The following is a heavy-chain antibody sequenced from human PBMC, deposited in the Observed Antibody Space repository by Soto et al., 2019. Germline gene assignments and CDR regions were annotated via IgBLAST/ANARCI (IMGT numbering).Heavy chain of an antibody. CDR3: ARVGYCSGGSCYMDAFDI. D-gene: IGHD2-15*01. Sequence: ASVKVSCKASGYAFTSYGISWVRQAPGQGLEWMGWISAYNGNTNYAQKLQGRVTMTTDTSTSTAYMELRSLRSDDTAVYYCARVGYCSGGSCYMDAFDIWGQGTIVTVSS. CDR2: ISAYNGNT. J-gene: IGHJ3*02. CDR1: GYAFTSYG. V-gene: IGHV1-18*01.